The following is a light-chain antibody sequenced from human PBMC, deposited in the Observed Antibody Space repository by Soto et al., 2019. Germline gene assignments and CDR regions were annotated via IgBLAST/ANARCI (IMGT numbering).Light chain of an antibody. V-gene: IGKV1-6*01. Sequence: AIQMTQSPSSLSASVGDRVTITCRASQGIGNDLGWYQQKPGKAPKLLIYAASSLHSGVPSRFSGSGSGTDFTLTISTLQPGDFATYYCLQDYNYPYTFGQGTKLEL. J-gene: IGKJ2*01. CDR1: QGIGND. CDR3: LQDYNYPYT. CDR2: AAS.